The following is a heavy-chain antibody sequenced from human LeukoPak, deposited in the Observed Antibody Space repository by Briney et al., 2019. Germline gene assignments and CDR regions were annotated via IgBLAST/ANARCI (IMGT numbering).Heavy chain of an antibody. J-gene: IGHJ4*02. V-gene: IGHV3-7*01. CDR1: GFTFSSYW. D-gene: IGHD6-6*01. CDR2: IKQDGSEK. Sequence: GGSLRLSCAASGFTFSSYWMSWVRQAPGKGLEWVANIKQDGSEKYYVDSVKGRFTISRDNAKNSLYLQMNSLRAEDTAVYYCARAPTPLRPFIAARSYYFDYWGQGTLVTVSS. CDR3: ARAPTPLRPFIAARSYYFDY.